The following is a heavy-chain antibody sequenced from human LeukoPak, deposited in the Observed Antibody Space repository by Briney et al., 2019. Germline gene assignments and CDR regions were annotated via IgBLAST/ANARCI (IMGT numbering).Heavy chain of an antibody. Sequence: SVKVSCKASGGTFSSYAISRVRQAPGQGLEWTGAIIPIFGTANYAQKFQGRVTITTDESTSTAYMELSSLRSEDTAVYYCARNSGYYDFWSGYYPFDYWGQGTLVTVSS. CDR1: GGTFSSYA. V-gene: IGHV1-69*05. CDR3: ARNSGYYDFWSGYYPFDY. CDR2: IIPIFGTA. D-gene: IGHD3-3*01. J-gene: IGHJ4*02.